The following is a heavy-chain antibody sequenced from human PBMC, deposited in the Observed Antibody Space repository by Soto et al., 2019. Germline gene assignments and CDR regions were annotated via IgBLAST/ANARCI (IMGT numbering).Heavy chain of an antibody. CDR3: ARNPGDYLYYYLYGMDV. Sequence: QVQLVESGGAGAHPGGPLELPGAAPGSPSGTYPFHWFRQPPAKGLGWVAVISYDGRNKYYAGSVKGRFTISRENSKNTLYLQMNSLRGEDTAVYFCARNPGDYLYYYLYGMDVWGQGTTVTVSS. CDR1: GSPSGTYP. D-gene: IGHD4-17*01. CDR2: ISYDGRNK. J-gene: IGHJ6*02. V-gene: IGHV3-30*04.